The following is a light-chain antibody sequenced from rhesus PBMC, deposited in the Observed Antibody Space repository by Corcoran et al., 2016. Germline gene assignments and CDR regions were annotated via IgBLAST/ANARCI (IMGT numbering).Light chain of an antibody. CDR1: QSVGSY. J-gene: IGKJ1*01. CDR3: QQNTTLSWT. CDR2: GAS. Sequence: ETVVTQSPATLALSPGERATLSCRASQSVGSYLAWYQQKPGQAPRLLIYGASSRATGIPDRFSGSGYGTEVTLTISSLEPGDVGVYYWQQNTTLSWTFGQGTKVEIK. V-gene: IGKV3-24*04.